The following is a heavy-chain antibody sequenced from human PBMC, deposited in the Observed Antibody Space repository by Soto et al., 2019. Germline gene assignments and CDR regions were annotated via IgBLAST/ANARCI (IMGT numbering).Heavy chain of an antibody. D-gene: IGHD3-10*01. CDR3: AREAPEVRFDYYSGMDV. V-gene: IGHV1-2*02. Sequence: GASVKVARKGSVYTFTGDFIRRVRQAPSQGLEWMGWINPNSGGTNYAQKFQGRVTMTRDTSISTAYMELSRLRSDETAVYYCAREAPEVRFDYYSGMDVWGHGSTDTVSS. CDR1: VYTFTGDF. CDR2: INPNSGGT. J-gene: IGHJ6*02.